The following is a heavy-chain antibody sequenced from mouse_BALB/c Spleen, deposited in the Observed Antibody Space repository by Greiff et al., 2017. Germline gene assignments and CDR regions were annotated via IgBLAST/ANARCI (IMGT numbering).Heavy chain of an antibody. V-gene: IGHV14-3*02. J-gene: IGHJ3*01. CDR2: IDPANGNT. CDR1: GFNIKDTY. CDR3: ARDSRFAY. Sequence: EVKVEESGAELVKPGASVKLSCTASGFNIKDTYMHWVKQRPEQGLEWIGRIDPANGNTKYDPKFQGKATITADTSSNTAYLQLSSLTSEDTAVYYCARDSRFAYWGQGTLVTVSA.